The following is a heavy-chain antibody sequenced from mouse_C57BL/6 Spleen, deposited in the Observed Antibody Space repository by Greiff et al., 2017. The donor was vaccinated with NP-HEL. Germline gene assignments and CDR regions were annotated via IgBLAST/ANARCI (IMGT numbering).Heavy chain of an antibody. CDR3: ARKNYGSSYEEYFDV. J-gene: IGHJ1*03. D-gene: IGHD1-1*01. CDR2: IWSGGST. V-gene: IGHV2-2*01. Sequence: QVQLKESGPGLVQPSQSLSITCTVSGFSLTSYGVHWVRQSPGKGLEWLGVIWSGGSTDYNATFISRLSINKAKSKDQVFFKMNSLQADDTAIYSCARKNYGSSYEEYFDVWGTGTTVTVSS. CDR1: GFSLTSYG.